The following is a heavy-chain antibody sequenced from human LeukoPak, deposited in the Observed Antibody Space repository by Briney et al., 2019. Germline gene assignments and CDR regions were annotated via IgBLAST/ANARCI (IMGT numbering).Heavy chain of an antibody. D-gene: IGHD3-22*01. Sequence: SETLSLTCAVYGVSFSGSYWSWIRQPPGKGLEWIGEIIHSGSTNYNTSLKSRVTISVDTSNIQFSLKLSSVTAADTAVYFCARGPYSYDSSGAFDIWGQGTMVTVSS. CDR3: ARGPYSYDSSGAFDI. CDR1: GVSFSGSY. CDR2: IIHSGST. J-gene: IGHJ3*02. V-gene: IGHV4-34*01.